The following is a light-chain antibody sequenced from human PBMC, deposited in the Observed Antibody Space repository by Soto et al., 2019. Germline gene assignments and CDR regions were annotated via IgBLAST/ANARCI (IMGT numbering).Light chain of an antibody. Sequence: DIVLTQSPGTLSLSPGERATLSCRASQSVSSSYLAWYQQKPGQAPRLLIYGASIRATGIPDWFSGSGSGTDFTLTISRLEPEDFAVYYCQQYGSSPLTFGGGTKVEIK. J-gene: IGKJ4*01. V-gene: IGKV3-20*01. CDR3: QQYGSSPLT. CDR2: GAS. CDR1: QSVSSSY.